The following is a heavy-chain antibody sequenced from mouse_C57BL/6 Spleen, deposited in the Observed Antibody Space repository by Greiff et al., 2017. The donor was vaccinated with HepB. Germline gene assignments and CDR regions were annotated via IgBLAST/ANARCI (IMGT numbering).Heavy chain of an antibody. V-gene: IGHV1-78*01. CDR3: AREDPYYSNYGGFAY. Sequence: VQLQQSDAELVKPGASVKISCKVSGYTFTDHTIHWMKQRPEQGLEWIGYIYPRDGSTKYNEKFKGKATLTADKSSSTAYMQLNSLTFEDSAVYFCAREDPYYSNYGGFAYWGQGTLVTVSA. J-gene: IGHJ3*01. D-gene: IGHD2-5*01. CDR1: GYTFTDHT. CDR2: IYPRDGST.